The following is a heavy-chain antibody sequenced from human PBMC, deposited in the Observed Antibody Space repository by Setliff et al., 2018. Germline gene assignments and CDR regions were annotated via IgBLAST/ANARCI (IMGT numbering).Heavy chain of an antibody. CDR3: ASAEVVVAP. CDR2: INVGNGKT. V-gene: IGHV1-3*01. D-gene: IGHD2-15*01. J-gene: IGHJ4*02. CDR1: GYTLTNYP. Sequence: ASVKVSCKASGYTLTNYPIHWLRQAPGQRPEWMGWINVGNGKTKYSQKFQGRVTITRDTSASTVYMELSRLRYEDTAIYYCASAEVVVAPWGQGTLVTVSS.